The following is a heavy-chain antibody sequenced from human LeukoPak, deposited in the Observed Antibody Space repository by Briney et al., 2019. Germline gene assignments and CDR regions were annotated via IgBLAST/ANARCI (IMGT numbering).Heavy chain of an antibody. CDR2: INHSGST. J-gene: IGHJ5*02. D-gene: IGHD2-2*01. V-gene: IGHV4-34*01. CDR3: ARAEGYCSSTSCPGSWFDP. CDR1: GGSFSGYY. Sequence: SETLSLTCAVYGGSFSGYYWSWIRQPPGKGLEWIEEINHSGSTNYNPSLKSRVTISVDTSKNQFSLKLSSVTAADTAVYYCARAEGYCSSTSCPGSWFDPWGQGTLVTVSS.